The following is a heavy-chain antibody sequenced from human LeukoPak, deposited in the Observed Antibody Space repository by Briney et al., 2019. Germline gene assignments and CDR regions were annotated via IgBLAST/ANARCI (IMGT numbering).Heavy chain of an antibody. CDR2: IYYSGST. Sequence: PSETLSLTCTVSGYSISSGYYWGWIRQPPGKGLEWIGSIYYSGSTYYNPSLKSRVTISVDTSKNQFSLKLSSVTAADTAVYYCARKRMEAFDIWGQGTMVTVSS. D-gene: IGHD2-15*01. CDR1: GYSISSGYY. J-gene: IGHJ3*02. V-gene: IGHV4-38-2*02. CDR3: ARKRMEAFDI.